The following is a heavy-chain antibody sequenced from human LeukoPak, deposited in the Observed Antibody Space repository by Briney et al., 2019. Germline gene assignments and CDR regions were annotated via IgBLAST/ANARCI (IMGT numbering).Heavy chain of an antibody. V-gene: IGHV1-3*01. D-gene: IGHD4-23*01. CDR2: INAGNGNT. CDR1: GYTFTTYA. CDR3: ARDSYGGNSPLYYYYGMDV. Sequence: ASVKVSCKASGYTFTTYAMHWVRQAPGQRLEWMGWINAGNGNTKYSQKFQGRVTITRDTSASTAYMELSSLRSEDTAVYYCARDSYGGNSPLYYYYGMDVWGQGTTVTVSS. J-gene: IGHJ6*02.